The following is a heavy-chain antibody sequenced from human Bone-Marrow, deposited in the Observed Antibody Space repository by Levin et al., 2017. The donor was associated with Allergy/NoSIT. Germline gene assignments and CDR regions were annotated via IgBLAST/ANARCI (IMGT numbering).Heavy chain of an antibody. V-gene: IGHV4-4*02. CDR2: SYHDGNT. J-gene: IGHJ5*02. Sequence: PSETLSLTCAVSGASISSSNWWTWVRQSPGKGLEWIGESYHDGNTYYNPSLKSRVSISVDKYKNQFSLKLTYVTAADTAVSYCARVRGGCSSTSCYLDPWGQGTLVTVSS. D-gene: IGHD2-2*01. CDR1: GASISSSNW. CDR3: ARVRGGCSSTSCYLDP.